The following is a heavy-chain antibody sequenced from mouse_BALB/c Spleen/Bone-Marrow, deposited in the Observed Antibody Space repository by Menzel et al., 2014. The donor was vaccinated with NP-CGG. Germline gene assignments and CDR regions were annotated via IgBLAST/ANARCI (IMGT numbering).Heavy chain of an antibody. J-gene: IGHJ4*01. CDR2: INSNGGST. V-gene: IGHV5-6-3*01. Sequence: EVNVVESGGGLVQPGGSLKLSCAASGFTFSSYGMSWVCQTPDKRLELVATINSNGGSTYYPDSVKGRFTISRDNAKNTLYLQMSSLKSEDTAMYYCARVSYYAMDYWGQGTSVTVSS. CDR1: GFTFSSYG. CDR3: ARVSYYAMDY.